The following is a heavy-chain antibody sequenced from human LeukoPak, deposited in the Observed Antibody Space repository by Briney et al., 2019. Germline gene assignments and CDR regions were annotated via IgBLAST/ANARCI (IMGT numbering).Heavy chain of an antibody. CDR1: GGSISTFY. D-gene: IGHD6-6*01. J-gene: IGHJ1*01. CDR3: ARGGAARLHFQN. CDR2: IYHSGST. V-gene: IGHV4-59*01. Sequence: SETLSLTCTVSGGSISTFYWNWIRQPPGKGLEWIGYIYHSGSTNYNPSLQSRVTISVDTSKNQFSLNLNSVTAADTAVYYCARGGAARLHFQNWGQGTLVTVSS.